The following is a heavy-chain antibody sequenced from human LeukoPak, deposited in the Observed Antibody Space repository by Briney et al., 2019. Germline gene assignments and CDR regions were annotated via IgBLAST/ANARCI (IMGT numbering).Heavy chain of an antibody. CDR2: IIPIFGTA. CDR1: GGTFSSYA. D-gene: IGHD3-22*01. J-gene: IGHJ4*02. CDR3: ARDYYDSSGRSTTLDY. V-gene: IGHV1-69*13. Sequence: ASVTVSCKASGGTFSSYAISWVRQAPGQGLEWMGGIIPIFGTANYAQKFQGRVTITADESTSTAYMELSSLRSEDTAVYYCARDYYDSSGRSTTLDYWGQGTLVTVSS.